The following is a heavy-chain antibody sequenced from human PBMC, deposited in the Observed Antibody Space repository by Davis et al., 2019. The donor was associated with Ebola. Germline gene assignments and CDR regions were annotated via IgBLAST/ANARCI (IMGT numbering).Heavy chain of an antibody. J-gene: IGHJ3*02. CDR2: STHSGGS. D-gene: IGHD6-19*01. CDR3: ARVLFSGWYYALDI. Sequence: SETLSLTCNVSGGSLSGYSWSWIRQSPVEGLEWIGESTHSGGSNYNPSLKSRVTILGDTSKMQFSLELTSLTAADTATYYCARVLFSGWYYALDIWGQGTMVTVSS. CDR1: GGSLSGYS. V-gene: IGHV4-34*01.